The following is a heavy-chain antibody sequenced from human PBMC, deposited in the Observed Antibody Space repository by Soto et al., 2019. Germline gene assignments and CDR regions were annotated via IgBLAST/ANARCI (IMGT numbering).Heavy chain of an antibody. J-gene: IGHJ4*02. D-gene: IGHD3-22*01. CDR2: IYHSGSP. Sequence: PSETLSLTCAVSGGSISSGGYSWSWIRQPPGKGLEWIGYIYHSGSPYYNPSLKSRVTISVDRSKNQFSLKLSSVTAADTAVYYCARGPPNSIWGQGTLVTVSP. CDR3: ARGPPNSI. V-gene: IGHV4-30-2*01. CDR1: GGSISSGGYS.